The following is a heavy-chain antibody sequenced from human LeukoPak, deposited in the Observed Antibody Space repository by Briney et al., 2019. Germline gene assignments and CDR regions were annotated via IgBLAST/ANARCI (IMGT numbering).Heavy chain of an antibody. CDR1: GFTFSSYW. CDR2: IKQDESEK. J-gene: IGHJ3*02. CDR3: ARDSAGYCSSTSCYTPSLAFDI. V-gene: IGHV3-7*01. D-gene: IGHD2-2*02. Sequence: GGSLRLSCAASGFTFSSYWMSWVRQAPGKGLEWVANIKQDESEKYYVDSAKGRFAISRDNAKNSLYLQMNSLRAEDTAVYYCARDSAGYCSSTSCYTPSLAFDIWGQGTMVTVSS.